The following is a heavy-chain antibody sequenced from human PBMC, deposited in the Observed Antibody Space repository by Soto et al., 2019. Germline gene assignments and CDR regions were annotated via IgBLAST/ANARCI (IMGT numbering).Heavy chain of an antibody. J-gene: IGHJ4*02. CDR2: IIPILGIA. CDR1: GGTFSSYT. D-gene: IGHD6-13*01. V-gene: IGHV1-69*08. CDR3: ARDREGSNINDY. Sequence: QVQLVQSGAEVKKPGSSVKVSCKASGGTFSSYTISWVRQAPGQGLEWMGRIIPILGIANYAQKFQGRVTITADKSMSTAYMELSSLRSEDTAVYCCARDREGSNINDYWGQGTLVTVSS.